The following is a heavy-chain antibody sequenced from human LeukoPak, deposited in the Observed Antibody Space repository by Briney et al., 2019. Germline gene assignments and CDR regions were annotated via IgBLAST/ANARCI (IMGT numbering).Heavy chain of an antibody. D-gene: IGHD5-12*01. CDR3: ARTDYSGYDSERFDY. J-gene: IGHJ4*02. Sequence: SVKVSCKASGGTFSSYAISWVRQAPGQGLEWMGGIIPIFGTANYVQKFQGRVTITADESTSTAYMELSSLRSEDTAVYYCARTDYSGYDSERFDYWGQGTLVTVSS. CDR1: GGTFSSYA. CDR2: IIPIFGTA. V-gene: IGHV1-69*13.